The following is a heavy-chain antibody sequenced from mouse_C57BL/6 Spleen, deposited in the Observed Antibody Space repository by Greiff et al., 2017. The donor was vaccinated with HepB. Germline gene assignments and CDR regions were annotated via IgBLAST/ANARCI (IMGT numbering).Heavy chain of an antibody. D-gene: IGHD2-2*01. Sequence: EVQRVESGPGLVKPSQSLSLTCSVTGYSITSGYYWNWIRQFPGNKLEWMGYISYDGSNNYNPSLKNRISITRDTSKNQFFLKLNSVTTEDTATYYCAREGGYDTFLDYWGQGTTLTVSS. CDR1: GYSITSGYY. J-gene: IGHJ2*01. CDR3: AREGGYDTFLDY. V-gene: IGHV3-6*01. CDR2: ISYDGSN.